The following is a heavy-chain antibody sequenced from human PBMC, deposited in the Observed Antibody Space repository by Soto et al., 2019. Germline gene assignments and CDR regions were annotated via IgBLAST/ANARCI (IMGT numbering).Heavy chain of an antibody. CDR1: GDSISRIDYY. J-gene: IGHJ3*02. CDR2: IYFRGNT. V-gene: IGHV4-31*03. CDR3: AREGGSYDSGGYLIRGAFDI. D-gene: IGHD3-22*01. Sequence: PSETLSLTCSVSGDSISRIDYYWTWIRQHPEKGLEWIGNIYFRGNTYYSPSLASRLTISVDTSKNQFSLKLTAVTAADTAVYYCAREGGSYDSGGYLIRGAFDIWGQGTMVTVSS.